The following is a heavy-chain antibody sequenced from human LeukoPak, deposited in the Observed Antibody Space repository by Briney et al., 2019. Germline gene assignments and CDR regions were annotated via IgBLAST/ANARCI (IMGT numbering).Heavy chain of an antibody. Sequence: GGSLRLSCAASGFTFSTDSMTWVRQAPGKGLEWVSSISSSSTYIYFADSVKGRLTISRDNAKNSLYLQMNSLRAEDTAVYYCARGHCSGGSCYRSLVDYWGQGTLVTVSS. CDR3: ARGHCSGGSCYRSLVDY. D-gene: IGHD2-15*01. CDR1: GFTFSTDS. CDR2: ISSSSTYI. V-gene: IGHV3-21*01. J-gene: IGHJ4*02.